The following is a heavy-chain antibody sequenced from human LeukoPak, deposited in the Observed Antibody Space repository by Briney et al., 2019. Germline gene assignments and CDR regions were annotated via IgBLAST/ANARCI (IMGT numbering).Heavy chain of an antibody. J-gene: IGHJ4*02. D-gene: IGHD1-26*01. CDR1: GGSISSYY. V-gene: IGHV4-4*07. Sequence: SETLSLTCTVSGGSISSYYWSWIRQPAGKGLEWIGHIYTSGSSGHNPSLKSRVSISLDPSKNQFSLKLSSVTGADTAVYYCARDSGSYRFAYWGQGTLVTVSS. CDR2: IYTSGSS. CDR3: ARDSGSYRFAY.